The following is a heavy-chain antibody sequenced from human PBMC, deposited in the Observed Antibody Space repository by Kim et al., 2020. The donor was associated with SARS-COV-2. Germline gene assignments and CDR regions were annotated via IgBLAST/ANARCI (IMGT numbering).Heavy chain of an antibody. CDR2: ISSSSSYT. D-gene: IGHD5-18*01. V-gene: IGHV3-11*03. CDR3: ARFITAMGFDY. Sequence: GGSLRLSCAASGFTFSDYYMSWIRQAPGKGLEWVSYISSSSSYTNYADSVKGRFTISRDNAKNSLYLQMNSLRAEDTAVYYCARFITAMGFDYWGQGTLVTVSS. CDR1: GFTFSDYY. J-gene: IGHJ4*02.